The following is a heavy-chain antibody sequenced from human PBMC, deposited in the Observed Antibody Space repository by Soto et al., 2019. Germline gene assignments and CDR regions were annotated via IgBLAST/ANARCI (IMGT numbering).Heavy chain of an antibody. CDR3: AKDRDDSSGWKYYYYYYGMDV. Sequence: GGSLRLSCAASGFTFSSYAMSWVRQAPGKGLEWVSAISGSGGSTYYADSVKGRFTISRDNSKNTLYLQMNSLRAEDTAVYYCAKDRDDSSGWKYYYYYYGMDVWGQGTTVTVSS. D-gene: IGHD6-19*01. V-gene: IGHV3-23*01. CDR1: GFTFSSYA. CDR2: ISGSGGST. J-gene: IGHJ6*02.